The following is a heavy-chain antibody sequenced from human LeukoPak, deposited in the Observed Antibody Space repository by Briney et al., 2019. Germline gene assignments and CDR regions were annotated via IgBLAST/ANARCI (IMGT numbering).Heavy chain of an antibody. Sequence: SETLSLTCAVYGGSFSGYYWSWIRRPPGKGLEWIGEINHSGSTNYNPSLKSRVTISVDTSKNQFSLKLSSVTAADTAVYYCARSKPPDYGDYPYYFDYWGQGTLVTVSS. V-gene: IGHV4-34*01. CDR1: GGSFSGYY. CDR3: ARSKPPDYGDYPYYFDY. D-gene: IGHD4-17*01. J-gene: IGHJ4*02. CDR2: INHSGST.